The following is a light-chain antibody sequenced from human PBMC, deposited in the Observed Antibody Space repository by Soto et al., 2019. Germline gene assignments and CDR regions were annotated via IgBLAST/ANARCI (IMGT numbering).Light chain of an antibody. Sequence: QPVLTQSPSASDSLGASVKLTCTLSSGHSSYAIAWHQQQPEKGPRYLMKLNSDGSHSKGDGIPDRFSGSSSGAERYLIISSLQSEDEADYYCQTWGTGIHVFGTGTKLTVL. CDR3: QTWGTGIHV. V-gene: IGLV4-69*01. J-gene: IGLJ1*01. CDR2: LNSDGSH. CDR1: SGHSSYA.